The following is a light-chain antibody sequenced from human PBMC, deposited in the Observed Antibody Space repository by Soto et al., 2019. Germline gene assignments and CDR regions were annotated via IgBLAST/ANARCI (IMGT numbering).Light chain of an antibody. CDR3: QKYNTVPAT. V-gene: IGKV1-27*01. CDR1: QGIGTS. Sequence: DIQMTQSPPSLSASVGDRVTITCRASQGIGTSLAWYQQKPGTVPKLLIYSASTLQSGVPSRFSGSGSGTDFTLTISSLQPEDVAAYYCQKYNTVPATFGQGTRLEI. CDR2: SAS. J-gene: IGKJ5*01.